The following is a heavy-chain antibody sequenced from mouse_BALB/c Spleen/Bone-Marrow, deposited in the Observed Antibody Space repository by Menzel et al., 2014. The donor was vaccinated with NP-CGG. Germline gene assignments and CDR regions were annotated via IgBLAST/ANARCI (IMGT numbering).Heavy chain of an antibody. CDR1: GYTFSNYW. J-gene: IGHJ2*01. Sequence: VMLVESGAELMKPGASVKISCKATGYTFSNYWIDWVKQRPGHGLEWIGEILPGSGTANYNEKFKGKATFTADTSSNTAYMQLGSLTSEDSALYYCARASVVPYYFDFWGQGTTLTVSP. D-gene: IGHD1-1*01. V-gene: IGHV1-9*01. CDR3: ARASVVPYYFDF. CDR2: ILPGSGTA.